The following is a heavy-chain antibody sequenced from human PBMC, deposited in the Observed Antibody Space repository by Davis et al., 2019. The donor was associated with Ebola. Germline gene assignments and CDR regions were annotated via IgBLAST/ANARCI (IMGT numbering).Heavy chain of an antibody. CDR2: INPNSGGA. CDR3: AGASSEY. Sequence: ASALVSSYASSYSFTAYYLLWVCLDPGPGLEWMGRINPNSGGANYAQKFRGRVTMTRDTSISTAYMELRRLRSDDTAVYYCAGASSEYWGQGTLVTVSS. J-gene: IGHJ4*02. CDR1: SYSFTAYY. V-gene: IGHV1-2*06.